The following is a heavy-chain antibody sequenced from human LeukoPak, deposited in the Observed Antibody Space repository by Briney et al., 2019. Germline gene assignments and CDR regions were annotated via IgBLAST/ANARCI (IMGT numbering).Heavy chain of an antibody. CDR1: GFSFTNAW. D-gene: IGHD3-10*01. J-gene: IGHJ4*02. Sequence: PGGSLRLSCAASGFSFTNAWMSWVRQAPGKGLEWVGRIKSKADGETTDYAAPVKGRFTMSRDDSKATLYLQMNSLKAEDTAVYYWTTDPGITMIRGVIVSWGQGTLVTVSS. CDR2: IKSKADGETT. CDR3: TTDPGITMIRGVIVS. V-gene: IGHV3-15*01.